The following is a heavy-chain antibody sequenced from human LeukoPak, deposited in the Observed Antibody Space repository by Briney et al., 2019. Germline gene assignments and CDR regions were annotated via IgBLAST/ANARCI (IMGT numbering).Heavy chain of an antibody. CDR1: GDSISSADHY. D-gene: IGHD2-2*01. V-gene: IGHV4-30-4*01. J-gene: IGHJ5*02. CDR2: IHYSGSA. CDR3: ARAAADKNSWYHFDH. Sequence: PSETLSLTCTVSGDSISSADHYWSWIRLPPGKGPEWIGYIHYSGSAYYNPPLKSRATISVDMSKNQFSLSLNSLTAADSAVYCARAAADKNSWYHFDHWGQGTLVTVSS.